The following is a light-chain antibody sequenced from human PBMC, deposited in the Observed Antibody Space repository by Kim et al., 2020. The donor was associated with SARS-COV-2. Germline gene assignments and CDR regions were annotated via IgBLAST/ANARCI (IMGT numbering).Light chain of an antibody. CDR1: RSDVGGYNY. CDR3: SSYAGSNNLV. Sequence: GQSVTISCTGPRSDVGGYNYVSWYQPHPGKAPKLMIYEVTQRPSGVPDRFSGSKSGNTASLTVSGLQAEDEADYYCSSYAGSNNLVFGGGTQLTVL. J-gene: IGLJ2*01. V-gene: IGLV2-8*01. CDR2: EVT.